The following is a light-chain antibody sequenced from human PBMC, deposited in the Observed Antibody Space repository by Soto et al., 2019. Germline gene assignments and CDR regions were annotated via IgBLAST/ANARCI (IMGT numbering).Light chain of an antibody. CDR2: AAS. CDR3: QQYKEWPPYT. Sequence: EILMTQSPATLSVSPGERATLSCRASQSVSRNLAWYQQKPGQAPRLLIYAASTRATGVPPGFSGSGSGTECCLSISSLQSEEFVVYYFQQYKEWPPYTFGQGTKLEI. V-gene: IGKV3-15*01. CDR1: QSVSRN. J-gene: IGKJ2*01.